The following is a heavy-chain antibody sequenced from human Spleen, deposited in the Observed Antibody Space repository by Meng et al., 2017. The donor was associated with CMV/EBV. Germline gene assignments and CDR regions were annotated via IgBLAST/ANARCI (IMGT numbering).Heavy chain of an antibody. J-gene: IGHJ4*02. CDR1: GFSVSSKS. Sequence: GESLKISCAASGFSVSSKSMNWVRQAPGKGLEWVSYISSSGSTIYYADSVKGRFTISRDNAKNSLYLQMNSLRAEDTAVYYCAKIGRFSSSSGDYWGQGTLVTVSS. D-gene: IGHD6-6*01. CDR2: ISSSGSTI. CDR3: AKIGRFSSSSGDY. V-gene: IGHV3-48*04.